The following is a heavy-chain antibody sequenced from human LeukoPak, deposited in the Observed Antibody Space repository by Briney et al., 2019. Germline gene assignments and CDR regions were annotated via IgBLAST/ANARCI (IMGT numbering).Heavy chain of an antibody. V-gene: IGHV1-46*01. D-gene: IGHD6-13*01. J-gene: IGHJ5*02. CDR1: GYTFTSYY. CDR3: ASSGYSSNWYRLVGNWFDP. Sequence: ASVKVSCKASGYTFTSYYMHWVRQAPGQGLEWMGIINPSGGSTSYAQKFQGRVTMTRDTSTSTVYMELSSLRSEDTAVYYCASSGYSSNWYRLVGNWFDPWGQGTLVTVSS. CDR2: INPSGGST.